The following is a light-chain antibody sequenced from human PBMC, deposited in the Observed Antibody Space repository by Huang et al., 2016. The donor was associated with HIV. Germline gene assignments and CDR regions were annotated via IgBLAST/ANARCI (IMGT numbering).Light chain of an antibody. V-gene: IGKV3-20*01. CDR2: GSS. Sequence: EIVLTQSPGTLSLSPGERATLSCRASQSVSTRYVAWYQQKLGRPPRPLIYGSSSRDTGIPHRFSGSGSGTDFTLIISRLEPEDFAVYYCQQYGSSPPVTFGQGTRLEIK. J-gene: IGKJ5*01. CDR1: QSVSTRY. CDR3: QQYGSSPPVT.